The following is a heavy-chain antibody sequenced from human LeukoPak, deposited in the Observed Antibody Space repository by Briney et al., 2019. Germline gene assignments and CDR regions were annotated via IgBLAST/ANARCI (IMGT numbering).Heavy chain of an antibody. V-gene: IGHV4-30-4*01. J-gene: IGHJ4*02. Sequence: SQTLSHTCTVSGGSISSGDYYWSWIRQPPGKGLEWIGYIYYSGSTYYNPSLKSRVTISVDTSKNQFSLKLSSVTAADTAVYYCASYYGDYIGYYFDYWGQGTLVTVSA. CDR3: ASYYGDYIGYYFDY. D-gene: IGHD4-17*01. CDR1: GGSISSGDYY. CDR2: IYYSGST.